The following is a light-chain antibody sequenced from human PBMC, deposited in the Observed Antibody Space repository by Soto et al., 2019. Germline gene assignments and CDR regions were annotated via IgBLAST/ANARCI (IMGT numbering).Light chain of an antibody. CDR1: QSIGRY. J-gene: IGKJ1*01. CDR2: AAS. V-gene: IGKV1-39*01. Sequence: DILMTPPPSSLSASVGDRVAIPCRASQSIGRYLNWYQQTTGRAPKFLISAASSLQSGVPSRFSGSGSGTDYTLNISSLQPEDLATYFCQQSYSRPRTFGQGTKVEIK. CDR3: QQSYSRPRT.